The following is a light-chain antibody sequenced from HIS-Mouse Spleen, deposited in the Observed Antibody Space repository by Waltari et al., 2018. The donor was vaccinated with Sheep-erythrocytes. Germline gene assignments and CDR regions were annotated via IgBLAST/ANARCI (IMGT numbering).Light chain of an antibody. CDR1: QGISSA. CDR2: DAS. V-gene: IGKV1D-13*01. CDR3: QQFNNYPRT. Sequence: AIQLTHSPSSLSASVGDRCTITCQASQGISSALAWYQQKPGKAPKLLIYDASSLESGVPSRFSGSGSGTDFTLTISSLQPEDFATYYCQQFNNYPRTFGQGTKVEIK. J-gene: IGKJ1*01.